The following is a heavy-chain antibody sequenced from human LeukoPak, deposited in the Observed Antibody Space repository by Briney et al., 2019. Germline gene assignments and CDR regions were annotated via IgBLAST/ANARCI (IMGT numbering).Heavy chain of an antibody. Sequence: GGSLRLSCAVSGFTFSSYAMHWVRQAPGKGLEWVALIWFDGNNKYFADSVKGRFTISRDNSKNTMYLQMNSLRAEDTAVYYCAKDLRYSLGAFDIWGQGTMVTVSS. J-gene: IGHJ3*02. D-gene: IGHD5-12*01. CDR2: IWFDGNNK. CDR1: GFTFSSYA. V-gene: IGHV3-33*06. CDR3: AKDLRYSLGAFDI.